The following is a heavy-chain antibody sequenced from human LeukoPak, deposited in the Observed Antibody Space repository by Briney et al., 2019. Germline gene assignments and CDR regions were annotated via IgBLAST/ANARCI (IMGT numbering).Heavy chain of an antibody. CDR1: GFTFSSHA. CDR3: AREVPPGAYFDY. CDR2: ISYDGSNK. V-gene: IGHV3-30*04. Sequence: SLRLSCAASGFTFSSHAMHWVRQAPGKGLEWVAVISYDGSNKYYADSVKGRFTISRDNSKNTLYLQMNSLRAEDTAVYYCAREVPPGAYFDYWGQGTLVTVSS. J-gene: IGHJ4*02. D-gene: IGHD4/OR15-4a*01.